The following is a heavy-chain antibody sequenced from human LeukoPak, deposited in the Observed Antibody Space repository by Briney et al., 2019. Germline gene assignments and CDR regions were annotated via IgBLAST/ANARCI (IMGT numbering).Heavy chain of an antibody. D-gene: IGHD3-10*01. J-gene: IGHJ4*02. CDR3: ARGGTMVPGEKKVFSF. Sequence: ASVKVSCKASGYTFTSYDINWVRQATGQGLEWMGWMNPNSGNTGYAQKFQGRVTMTRNTSISTAYMELSSLRSEDTAVYYCARGGTMVPGEKKVFSFWGQGTLVTVSS. CDR2: MNPNSGNT. CDR1: GYTFTSYD. V-gene: IGHV1-8*01.